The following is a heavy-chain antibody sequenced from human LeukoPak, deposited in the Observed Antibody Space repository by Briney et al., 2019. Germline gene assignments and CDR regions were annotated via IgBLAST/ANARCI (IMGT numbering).Heavy chain of an antibody. J-gene: IGHJ6*03. D-gene: IGHD3-3*01. CDR3: ARGIYDFWSGYYYDYYYYMDV. CDR2: INPNSGGT. CDR1: GYTFTGYY. Sequence: ASVKVSCKASGYTFTGYYMHWVRQAPGQGLEWMGWINPNSGGTNYAQKFQGRVTMTRDTSISTAYMELSRLRSDDTAVYYCARGIYDFWSGYYYDYYYYMDVWGKGTTVTVSS. V-gene: IGHV1-2*02.